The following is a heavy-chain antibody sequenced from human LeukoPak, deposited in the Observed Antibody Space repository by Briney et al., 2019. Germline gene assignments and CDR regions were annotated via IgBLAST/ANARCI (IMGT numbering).Heavy chain of an antibody. CDR2: INPEGTST. D-gene: IGHD4-17*01. Sequence: PGGSLRLSCAASGIFISSNYMQWVRQAPGKGLVWVSRINPEGTSTTYADSVKGRFTISRDNAKNTVYLQMNSLRAEDTAVYYCATVTSGHWGQGILVTVSS. V-gene: IGHV3-74*01. J-gene: IGHJ4*02. CDR3: ATVTSGH. CDR1: GIFISSNY.